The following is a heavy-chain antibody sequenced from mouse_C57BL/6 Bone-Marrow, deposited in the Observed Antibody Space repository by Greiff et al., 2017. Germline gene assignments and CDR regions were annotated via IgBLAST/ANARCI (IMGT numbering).Heavy chain of an antibody. CDR3: ARRGLRVSAWFAY. J-gene: IGHJ3*01. CDR2: ISSGGSYT. CDR1: GFTFSSYG. D-gene: IGHD2-4*01. Sequence: EVKLVESGGDLVKPGGSLKLSCAASGFTFSSYGMSWVRQTPDKRLEWVATISSGGSYTYYPDSVKGRFTISRDNAKNTLYLQMSSLKSEDTAMYYCARRGLRVSAWFAYWGQGTLVTVSA. V-gene: IGHV5-6*02.